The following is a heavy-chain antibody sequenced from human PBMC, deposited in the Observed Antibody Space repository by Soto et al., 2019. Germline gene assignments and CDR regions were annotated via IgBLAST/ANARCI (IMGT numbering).Heavy chain of an antibody. V-gene: IGHV3-23*01. D-gene: IGHD6-13*01. CDR1: GFSFSSYA. CDR3: AKAPYSSSWYYFDY. J-gene: IGHJ4*02. Sequence: EVQLLESGGGLVQPGGSLRLSCAASGFSFSSYAMNWVRQAPGKGLEWVSGISASGGSTDYADSVKGRFSISRDNSKNTLYLQMNSVRAEDTAVYDCAKAPYSSSWYYFDYWGQGTLVTVSS. CDR2: ISASGGST.